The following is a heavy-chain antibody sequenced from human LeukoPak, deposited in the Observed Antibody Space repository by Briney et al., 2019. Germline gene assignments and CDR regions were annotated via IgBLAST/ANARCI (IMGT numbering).Heavy chain of an antibody. J-gene: IGHJ4*02. V-gene: IGHV4-59*08. CDR3: ARHMVRGVLPYYDFDY. CDR1: GGSISSYY. D-gene: IGHD3-10*01. Sequence: PSETLFLTCTVSGGSISSYYWSWIRQPPGKGLEWIGYIYYSGSTNYNPSLKSRVTISVDTSKNQFSLKLSSVTAADTAVYYCARHMVRGVLPYYDFDYWGQGTLVTVSS. CDR2: IYYSGST.